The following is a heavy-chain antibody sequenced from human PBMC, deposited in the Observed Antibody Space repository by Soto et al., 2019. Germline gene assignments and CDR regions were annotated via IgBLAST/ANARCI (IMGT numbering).Heavy chain of an antibody. V-gene: IGHV3-23*01. J-gene: IGHJ4*02. Sequence: PGGSLRLSCAASGFTFSSYSMTWVRQAPGKGLEWVSAVSGGGDITNYADSVKGRFTTSRENSKNTVYLQMNSLRAEDTALYYCAKWFGRAWQYFDYWGQGILVTV. CDR1: GFTFSSYS. CDR2: VSGGGDIT. D-gene: IGHD3-16*01. CDR3: AKWFGRAWQYFDY.